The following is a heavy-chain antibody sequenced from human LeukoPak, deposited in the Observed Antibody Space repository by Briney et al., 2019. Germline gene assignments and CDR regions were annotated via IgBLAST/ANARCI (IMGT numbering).Heavy chain of an antibody. CDR2: ISWNSGSI. CDR3: AKDASGYDWAYFDY. V-gene: IGHV3-9*01. D-gene: IGHD5-12*01. J-gene: IGHJ4*02. Sequence: PGGSLRLSCAASGFTFDDYAMHWVRQAPGKGLEWVSGISWNSGSIGYADSVKGRFTISRDNAKNSLYLQMNSLRAEDTALYYCAKDASGYDWAYFDYWGQETLVTVSS. CDR1: GFTFDDYA.